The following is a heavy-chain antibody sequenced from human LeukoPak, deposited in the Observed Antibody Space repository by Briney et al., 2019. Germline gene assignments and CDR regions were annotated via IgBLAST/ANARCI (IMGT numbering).Heavy chain of an antibody. CDR2: INHSGST. D-gene: IGHD6-13*01. CDR1: GGSFSTYY. Sequence: PSETLSLTCTVSGGSFSTYYWSWIRQPAGKGLEWIGEINHSGSTNYNPSLKSRVTISVDTSKNQFSLKLSSVTAADTAVYYCASVHRSWYQNYYYYMDVWGKGTTVTISS. J-gene: IGHJ6*03. CDR3: ASVHRSWYQNYYYYMDV. V-gene: IGHV4-34*01.